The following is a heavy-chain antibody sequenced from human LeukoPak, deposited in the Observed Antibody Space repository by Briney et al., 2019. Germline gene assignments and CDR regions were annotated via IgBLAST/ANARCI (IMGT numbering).Heavy chain of an antibody. CDR2: IYYSGST. J-gene: IGHJ5*02. D-gene: IGHD1-1*01. Sequence: KPSQTLSLTCTVSGGSISSSGYYWGWIRQPPGKGLEWIGSIYYSGSTYYNPSLKSRVTISVDTSKNQFSLKLSSVTAADTAVYYCAREGTSGTHLSWFDPWGQGTLVTVSS. V-gene: IGHV4-39*07. CDR1: GGSISSSGYY. CDR3: AREGTSGTHLSWFDP.